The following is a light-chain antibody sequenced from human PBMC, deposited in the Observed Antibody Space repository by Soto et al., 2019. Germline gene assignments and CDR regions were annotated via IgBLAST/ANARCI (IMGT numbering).Light chain of an antibody. CDR1: NSDVGGYNF. Sequence: QSVLTQPRSVSGSPGQSVTISCTGTNSDVGGYNFVSWYQQLPGKAPKLMISAVSQRPSGVPDRFSGSTSGNTASLTISGLQAADEACYVCCEYTASDMWVFGGGTKVTVL. CDR3: CEYTASDMWV. V-gene: IGLV2-11*01. CDR2: AVS. J-gene: IGLJ3*02.